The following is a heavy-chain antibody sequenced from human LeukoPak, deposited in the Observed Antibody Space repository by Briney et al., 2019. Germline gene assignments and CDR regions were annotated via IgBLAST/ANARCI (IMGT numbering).Heavy chain of an antibody. D-gene: IGHD5-12*01. Sequence: PGGSLGLSCAASGFTFSSYAMSWVRQAPGKGLEWVSAISGSGGSTYYADSVKGRFTISRDNSKNTLYLQMNSLRAEDTAVYYCAKWNSGYDAFDIWGQGTMVTVSS. V-gene: IGHV3-23*01. CDR3: AKWNSGYDAFDI. CDR1: GFTFSSYA. CDR2: ISGSGGST. J-gene: IGHJ3*02.